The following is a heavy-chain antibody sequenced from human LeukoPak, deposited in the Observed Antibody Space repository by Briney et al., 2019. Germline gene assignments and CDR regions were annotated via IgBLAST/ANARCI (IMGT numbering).Heavy chain of an antibody. CDR2: ISSSGNGI. Sequence: GGSLRLSCAASGFTFSSFEMNWVRQAPGKGLEWVSYISSSGNGIYYADSVKGRFTISRDNAKNSLNLQMNSLRAEDTAVYYCARDGGYGDYLDYWGQGTLVTVSS. D-gene: IGHD5-12*01. V-gene: IGHV3-48*03. CDR3: ARDGGYGDYLDY. CDR1: GFTFSSFE. J-gene: IGHJ4*02.